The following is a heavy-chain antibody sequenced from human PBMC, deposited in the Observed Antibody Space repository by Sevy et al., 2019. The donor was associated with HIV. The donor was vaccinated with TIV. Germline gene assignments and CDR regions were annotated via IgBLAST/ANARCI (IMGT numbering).Heavy chain of an antibody. Sequence: SETLSLTCAVYGGSFSGYYWSWIRQPPGKGLEWIGEINHSGSTNYNPSLKSRVTISVDTSKNQFSLNLSSMTAADMAVYYCARYRVAGNFDYWGQGTLVTVSS. CDR2: INHSGST. CDR3: ARYRVAGNFDY. J-gene: IGHJ4*02. CDR1: GGSFSGYY. D-gene: IGHD6-19*01. V-gene: IGHV4-34*01.